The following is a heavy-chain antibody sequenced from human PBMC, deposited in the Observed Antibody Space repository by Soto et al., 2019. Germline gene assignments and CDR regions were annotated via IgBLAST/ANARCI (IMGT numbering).Heavy chain of an antibody. Sequence: SETLSLTCTVSGGYISSSSYYWSWIRQPPGKGLEWIGYIYYSGSTNYNPSLKSRVTISVDTSKNQFSLKLSSVTAADTAVYYCARAHGIVGAIPFDYWGQGTLVTVSS. CDR1: GGYISSSSYY. D-gene: IGHD1-26*01. V-gene: IGHV4-61*01. J-gene: IGHJ4*02. CDR2: IYYSGST. CDR3: ARAHGIVGAIPFDY.